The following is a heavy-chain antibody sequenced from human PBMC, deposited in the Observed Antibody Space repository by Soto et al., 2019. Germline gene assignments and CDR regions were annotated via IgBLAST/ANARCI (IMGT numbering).Heavy chain of an antibody. J-gene: IGHJ6*02. CDR1: GDTFRNYA. V-gene: IGHV1-69*06. CDR3: ARDKGRDVVVVPAAPYYSYGMDV. CDR2: IIPIFETT. Sequence: QVQLVQSGAEVKRPGSSVKVSCKASGDTFRNYALSWVRQAPGQGLEWMGGIIPIFETTNYAQKFQGRVTITADKSTNTAYMELSSLRSEDTAVYYCARDKGRDVVVVPAAPYYSYGMDVWGQGTTVTVSS. D-gene: IGHD2-2*01.